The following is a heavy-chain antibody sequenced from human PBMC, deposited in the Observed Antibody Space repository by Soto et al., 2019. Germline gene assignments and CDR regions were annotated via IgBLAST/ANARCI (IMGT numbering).Heavy chain of an antibody. J-gene: IGHJ6*02. D-gene: IGHD5-18*01. V-gene: IGHV4-59*01. CDR1: GGSISSYY. CDR2: IYYSGST. CDR3: ARVRSVDTAMVTWGYYYYGMDV. Sequence: PSETLSLTCTVSGGSISSYYWSWIRQPPGKGLEWIGHIYYSGSTNYNPSLKSRVTISVDTSKNQFSLKLSSVTAADTAVYYCARVRSVDTAMVTWGYYYYGMDVWGQGTTVTVSS.